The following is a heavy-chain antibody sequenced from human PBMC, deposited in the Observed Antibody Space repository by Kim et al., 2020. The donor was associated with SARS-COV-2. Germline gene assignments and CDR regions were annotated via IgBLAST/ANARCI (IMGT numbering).Heavy chain of an antibody. CDR2: ISSSSSTI. CDR1: GFTFSSYS. Sequence: GGSLRLSCAASGFTFSSYSMHWVRQAPGKGLEWVSYISSSSSTIYYADSVKGRFTISRDNAKNSLYLQMNSLRAEDTAVYYCARVGEAVEYCGADGYSGFDYWGQGTLVTVSS. CDR3: ARVGEAVEYCGADGYSGFDY. D-gene: IGHD2-21*02. J-gene: IGHJ4*02. V-gene: IGHV3-48*04.